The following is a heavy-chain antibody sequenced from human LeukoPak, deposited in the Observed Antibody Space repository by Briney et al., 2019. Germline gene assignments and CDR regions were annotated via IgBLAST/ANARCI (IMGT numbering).Heavy chain of an antibody. Sequence: GGSLRLSCAASGFTFSSYGMHWVRQAPGKGLEWVAVIWYDGSNKYYADSVKGRFTISRDNSKNTLYLQMNSLRAEDTAVYYCARSRPLTGTDYWGQGTLVTVSS. CDR2: IWYDGSNK. CDR3: ARSRPLTGTDY. J-gene: IGHJ4*02. V-gene: IGHV3-33*01. D-gene: IGHD3-9*01. CDR1: GFTFSSYG.